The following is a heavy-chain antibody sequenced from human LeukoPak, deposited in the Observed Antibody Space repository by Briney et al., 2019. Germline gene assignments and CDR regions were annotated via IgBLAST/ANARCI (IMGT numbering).Heavy chain of an antibody. CDR3: AKDTATTGVDY. J-gene: IGHJ4*02. CDR2: IYSGGST. V-gene: IGHV3-66*02. CDR1: GFTVSSNY. D-gene: IGHD7-27*01. Sequence: PGGSLRLSCAASGFTVSSNYMSWVRQAPGKGLEWVSVIYSGGSTYYADSVKGRFTISRDNSKNTLYLQMNSLRAEDTAAYHCAKDTATTGVDYWGQGTLVTVSS.